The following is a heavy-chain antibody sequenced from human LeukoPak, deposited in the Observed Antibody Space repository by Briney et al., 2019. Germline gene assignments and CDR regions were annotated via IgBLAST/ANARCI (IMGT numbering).Heavy chain of an antibody. V-gene: IGHV3-23*01. D-gene: IGHD3-10*02. CDR2: IGSDNKP. CDR3: ATDLHYYVAMDV. J-gene: IGHJ6*02. CDR1: GFIFSPYA. Sequence: GGSLRISSEASGFIFSPYAMTCFRQAPGKGLEWVSSIGSDNKPHYSESVKGRFAISRDNSKSMLFLQLNSLRAEDTALYYCATDLHYYVAMDVWGQGTTVTVSS.